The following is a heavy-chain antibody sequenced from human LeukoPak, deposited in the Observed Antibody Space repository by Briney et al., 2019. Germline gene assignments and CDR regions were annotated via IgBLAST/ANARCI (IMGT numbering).Heavy chain of an antibody. CDR3: AKAGASHTAMDFLFDY. D-gene: IGHD5-18*01. CDR1: GYTVSDKP. V-gene: IGHV3-30*18. J-gene: IGHJ4*02. CDR2: ISFDGSRK. Sequence: PGGSLRLSCAASGYTVSDKPMTWVRQAAGKGLEWVAVISFDGSRKYYADSVKGRFTISRDNSMNTLYLQMSSLRVEDTAIYYCAKAGASHTAMDFLFDYWGQGTLVTVSS.